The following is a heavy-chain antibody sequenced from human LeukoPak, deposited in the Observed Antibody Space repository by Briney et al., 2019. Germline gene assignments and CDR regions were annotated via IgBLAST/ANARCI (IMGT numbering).Heavy chain of an antibody. Sequence: PGGSLRLSCAASGFTFSSYAMSWVRQAPGKGLEWVSAISGSGGSTYYADSVKGRFTISRDNSKDTLYLQMNSLRAEDTAVYYCAKTQIPLTIFLFDYWGQGTLVTVSS. J-gene: IGHJ4*02. V-gene: IGHV3-23*01. CDR2: ISGSGGST. D-gene: IGHD4/OR15-4a*01. CDR3: AKTQIPLTIFLFDY. CDR1: GFTFSSYA.